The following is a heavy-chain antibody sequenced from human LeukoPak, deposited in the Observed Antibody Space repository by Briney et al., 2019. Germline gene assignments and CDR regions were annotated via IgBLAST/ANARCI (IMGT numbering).Heavy chain of an antibody. V-gene: IGHV3-48*03. CDR2: ISSSGSTI. CDR3: RGDYGDNFDY. Sequence: GGSLRLSCAASGFTFSSYEMNWVRRAPGKGLEWVSYISSSGSTIYYADSVKGRFTISRDNAKNSLYLQMNSLRAEDTAVYYCRGDYGDNFDYWGQGTLVTVSS. J-gene: IGHJ4*02. D-gene: IGHD4-17*01. CDR1: GFTFSSYE.